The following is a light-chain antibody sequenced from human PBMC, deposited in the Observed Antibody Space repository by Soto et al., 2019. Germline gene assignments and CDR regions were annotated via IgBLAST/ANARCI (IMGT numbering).Light chain of an antibody. CDR3: QQYDNLPYT. CDR2: DES. J-gene: IGKJ2*01. Sequence: DIQMTQSPSSLSASVGDRVTITCQASQDISNYLNWYQQKPGKAPNLLIYDESNVETGVPSRFSGSGSGTDFTFTISSLQPEDIATYYCQQYDNLPYTFGQGTKLEIK. CDR1: QDISNY. V-gene: IGKV1-33*01.